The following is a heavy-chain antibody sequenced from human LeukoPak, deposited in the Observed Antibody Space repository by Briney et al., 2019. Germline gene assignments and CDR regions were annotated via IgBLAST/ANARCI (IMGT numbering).Heavy chain of an antibody. J-gene: IGHJ5*02. CDR1: GFTFDYYA. Sequence: GRSLRLSCSAAGFTFDYYAMHWGGHARGKGREGGSGISWNSCTVSSAYSVNRRFTISRYNPTTSLYLQMNSLTAEDTALYYCAKDITLIYDSSGYYTSWGQGTLVTVSS. CDR3: AKDITLIYDSSGYYTS. V-gene: IGHV3-9*01. CDR2: ISWNSCTV. D-gene: IGHD3-22*01.